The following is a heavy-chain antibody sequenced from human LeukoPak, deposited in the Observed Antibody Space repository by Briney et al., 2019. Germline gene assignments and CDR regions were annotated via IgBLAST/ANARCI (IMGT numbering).Heavy chain of an antibody. CDR2: ISWNSGSI. CDR1: GFTFEDYA. D-gene: IGHD1-7*01. V-gene: IGHV3-9*03. Sequence: GGSLRLSCVASGFTFEDYAMHWVRQAPGKGLEWVSGISWNSGSIGYADSVKGRFTISRDNAKNSLYLQMNSLRAEDMALYYCAKALGAGTTSYFDYWGQGTLVTVSS. CDR3: AKALGAGTTSYFDY. J-gene: IGHJ4*02.